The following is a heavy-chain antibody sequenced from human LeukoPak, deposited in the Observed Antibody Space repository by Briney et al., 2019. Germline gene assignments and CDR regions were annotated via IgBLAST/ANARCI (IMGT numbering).Heavy chain of an antibody. CDR1: GYTFTSYG. Sequence: ASVKVSCTASGYTFTSYGISWVRQAPGQGLEWMGWISAYNGNTNYAQKLQGRVTMTTDTSTSTAYMELRSLRSDDTAVYYCARTGYCSSTSCYIHDAFDIWGQGTMVTVSS. J-gene: IGHJ3*02. V-gene: IGHV1-18*01. CDR2: ISAYNGNT. CDR3: ARTGYCSSTSCYIHDAFDI. D-gene: IGHD2-2*02.